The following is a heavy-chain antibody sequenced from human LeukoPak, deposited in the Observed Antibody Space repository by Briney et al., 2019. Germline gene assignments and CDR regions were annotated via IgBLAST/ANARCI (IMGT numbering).Heavy chain of an antibody. Sequence: LSGGSLRLSCAASGFTFSNYPMNWVRQAPEKGLEWVSAITTDGSRTYNADSVKGRFTISRDNSKNTLYLQMNSLRAEDTAVYYCAKGNTVTPDYWGQGTLVTVSS. D-gene: IGHD4-17*01. J-gene: IGHJ4*02. CDR1: GFTFSNYP. CDR3: AKGNTVTPDY. V-gene: IGHV3-23*01. CDR2: ITTDGSRT.